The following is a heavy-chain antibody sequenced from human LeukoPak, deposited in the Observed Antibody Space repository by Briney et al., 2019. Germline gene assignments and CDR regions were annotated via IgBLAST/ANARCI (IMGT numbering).Heavy chain of an antibody. CDR2: ISSSSSYI. V-gene: IGHV3-21*01. CDR3: ARDVRYYDSSGYYYYFDY. Sequence: GGSLRLSCAASGFTFNSYRLNWVRQAPGKGLEWVSSISSSSSYIYYADSVKGRFTISRDNAKNSLYLQMNSLRAEDTAVYYCARDVRYYDSSGYYYYFDYWGQGTLVTVSS. CDR1: GFTFNSYR. J-gene: IGHJ4*02. D-gene: IGHD3-22*01.